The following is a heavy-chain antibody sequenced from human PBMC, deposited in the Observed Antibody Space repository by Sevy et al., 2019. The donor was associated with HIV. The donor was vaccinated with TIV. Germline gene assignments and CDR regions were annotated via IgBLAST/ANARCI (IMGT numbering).Heavy chain of an antibody. CDR1: GDSISGYY. J-gene: IGHJ6*02. CDR3: ERAYQYYYYGMDV. CDR2: IYYSGNT. D-gene: IGHD3-10*01. Sequence: SETLSLTCTVSGDSISGYYWSWIRQPPGKGLEWIGYIYYSGNTNYNPSLKSRVTISVDTSKNQFSLKLSSVTAADTAIYYCERAYQYYYYGMDVWGQGTTVTVSS. V-gene: IGHV4-59*01.